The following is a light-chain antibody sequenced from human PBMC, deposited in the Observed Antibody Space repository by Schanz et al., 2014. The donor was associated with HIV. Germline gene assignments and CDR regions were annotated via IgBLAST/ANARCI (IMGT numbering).Light chain of an antibody. CDR3: CSYAGSYTLV. J-gene: IGLJ2*01. CDR1: SSDVGSYNL. V-gene: IGLV2-11*01. Sequence: QSALTQPASVSGSPGQSITISCTGTSSDVGSYNLVSWYQQHPGKAPQLMIYDVSHRPSGVPDRFSGSKSGNTASLTISGLQAEDEADYYCCSYAGSYTLVFGGGTKLTVL. CDR2: DVS.